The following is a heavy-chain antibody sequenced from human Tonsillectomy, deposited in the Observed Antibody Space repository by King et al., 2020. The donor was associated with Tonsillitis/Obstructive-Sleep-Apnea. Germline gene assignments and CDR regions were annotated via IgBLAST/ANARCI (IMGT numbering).Heavy chain of an antibody. D-gene: IGHD2-8*01. CDR1: GDSISSYY. Sequence: QLQESGPGLVKPSETLSLTCTVSGDSISSYYWSWIRQPPGKGLEWIGYIYYSGSTNYNPSLKSRVTISVDTSKNQFSLKLSSVTAADTAVYYCARVMVLEAGGDAFDIWGQGTVVTVSS. J-gene: IGHJ3*02. CDR2: IYYSGST. CDR3: ARVMVLEAGGDAFDI. V-gene: IGHV4-59*01.